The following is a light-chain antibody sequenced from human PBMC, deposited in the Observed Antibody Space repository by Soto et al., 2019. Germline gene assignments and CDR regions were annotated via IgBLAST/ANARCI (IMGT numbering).Light chain of an antibody. CDR2: GAS. CDR3: QQYNDWPQT. J-gene: IGKJ1*01. CDR1: QSVRSN. Sequence: EIVMTQSPATLSVSPGERATLSCRASQSVRSNLAWYQQKPGQAPRLLIFGASTRATGVPARFSGSGSGTDFTLTISSLESEDFALYYCQQYNDWPQTFGQGTKVEIK. V-gene: IGKV3-15*01.